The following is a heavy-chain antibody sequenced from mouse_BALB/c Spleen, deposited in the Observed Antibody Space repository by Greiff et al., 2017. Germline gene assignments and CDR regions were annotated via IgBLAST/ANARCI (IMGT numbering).Heavy chain of an antibody. CDR2: IYPGDGST. CDR3: ARHEDGGNSFAY. Sequence: QVQLQQSGPELVKPGALVKISCKASGYTFTSYDINWVKQRPGQGLEWIGWIYPGDGSTKYNEKFKDKATLTADKSSSTVYMELSRLTSEDSAVYFCARHEDGGNSFAYWGQGTLVTVSA. D-gene: IGHD2-1*01. CDR1: GYTFTSYD. V-gene: IGHV1-85*01. J-gene: IGHJ3*01.